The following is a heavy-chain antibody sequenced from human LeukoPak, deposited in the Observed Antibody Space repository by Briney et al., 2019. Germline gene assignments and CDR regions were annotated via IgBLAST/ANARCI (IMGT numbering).Heavy chain of an antibody. CDR3: ARVLVVPLVSIHMDV. V-gene: IGHV3-48*01. CDR2: ISGSSINI. CDR1: GFTFSTYS. J-gene: IGHJ6*02. D-gene: IGHD2-2*01. Sequence: GVSLRLSCAASGFTFSTYSMNWVRQAPGKGLEWVSYISGSSINIYYADSVKGRFTISRDNAKNSLYLQMNTLRAEDTAVYYCARVLVVPLVSIHMDVWGQGTTVTVSS.